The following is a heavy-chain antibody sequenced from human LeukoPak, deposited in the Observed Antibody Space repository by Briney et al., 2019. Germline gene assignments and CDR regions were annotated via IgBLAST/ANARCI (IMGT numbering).Heavy chain of an antibody. CDR2: ISGSGGCS. CDR3: AKEGGIAAVQYQFDY. D-gene: IGHD6-13*01. V-gene: IGHV3-23*01. Sequence: GGSLRLSCAASGFTFNSYAMSWVRQAPGKGLEWVSTISGSGGCSYYADSVKGRFTISRDNSKNTLYLQMNSLRAEDTAVYYCAKEGGIAAVQYQFDYWGQGTLVTVSS. J-gene: IGHJ4*02. CDR1: GFTFNSYA.